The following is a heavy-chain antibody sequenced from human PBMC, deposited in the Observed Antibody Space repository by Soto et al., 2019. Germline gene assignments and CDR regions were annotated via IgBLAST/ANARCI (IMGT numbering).Heavy chain of an antibody. V-gene: IGHV1-69*01. Sequence: QVQLVQSGAEVKKPGSSVKVSCTASGGAFRNYAVSWVRQAPGQGLEWMGPVMPTFGAGVYAQKFQGRLTISGDESTNPAYLNVSSLTFEDAAIYYCAASRGFYEAMDAWGQGTKLTVSS. CDR1: GGAFRNYA. CDR2: VMPTFGAG. J-gene: IGHJ6*02. D-gene: IGHD3-22*01. CDR3: AASRGFYEAMDA.